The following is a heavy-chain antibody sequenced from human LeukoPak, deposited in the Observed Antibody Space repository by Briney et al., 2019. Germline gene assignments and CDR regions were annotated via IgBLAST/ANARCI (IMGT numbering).Heavy chain of an antibody. CDR3: AKWGDYDGLTGYYDSDC. Sequence: GGSLRLSCAASGFIFRNFAMSWVPQGQGKGLWWGSAIFVVGGTSWYADSVKGHFTISRDNSKNTLYLQMNSLGADDTAVYYCAKWGDYDGLTGYYDSDCWGQGTLVTVSS. CDR2: IFVVGGTS. V-gene: IGHV3-23*01. CDR1: GFIFRNFA. D-gene: IGHD3-9*01. J-gene: IGHJ4*02.